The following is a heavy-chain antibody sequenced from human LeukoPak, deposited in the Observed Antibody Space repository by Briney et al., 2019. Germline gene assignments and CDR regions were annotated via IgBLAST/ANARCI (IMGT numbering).Heavy chain of an antibody. J-gene: IGHJ4*02. Sequence: PGGSLRLSCAASGFTFSTSGMNWVRQAPGKGLEWASSISSSSSYIYYADSVKGRFTISRDNAKNSLYLQMNSLRAEDTAVYYCAKGTYSSSPRDYWGQGTLVTVSS. D-gene: IGHD6-6*01. V-gene: IGHV3-21*04. CDR2: ISSSSSYI. CDR1: GFTFSTSG. CDR3: AKGTYSSSPRDY.